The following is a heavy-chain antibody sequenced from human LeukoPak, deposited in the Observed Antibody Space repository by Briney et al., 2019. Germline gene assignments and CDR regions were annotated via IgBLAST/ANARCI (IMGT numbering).Heavy chain of an antibody. CDR1: GFTFSNYG. CDR2: IWFDGTNK. J-gene: IGHJ3*02. V-gene: IGHV3-33*01. CDR3: ARGQTYYDDSTGYHYYAFDI. Sequence: GRSLRLSCAASGFTFSNYGMHWVRQAPGKGLEWVAVIWFDGTNKYYADSVRGRFTISRDNSKNTLYLQMSSLRAEDTAVYYCARGQTYYDDSTGYHYYAFDIWGQGTMVTVSS. D-gene: IGHD3-9*01.